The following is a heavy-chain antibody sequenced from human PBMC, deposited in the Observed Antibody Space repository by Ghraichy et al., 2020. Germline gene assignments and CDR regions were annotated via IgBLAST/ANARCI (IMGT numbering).Heavy chain of an antibody. D-gene: IGHD3-10*01. CDR1: GYTFTGYY. Sequence: ASVKVSCMASGYTFTGYYMHWVRQAPGQGLYWMAWINPNNSVTKYAQKFQGRVTVTRDTSISTTYMELSRLKSDDTAVYYCARDQTLRGVFIDYWGQGTLVTVSS. CDR2: INPNNSVT. J-gene: IGHJ4*02. V-gene: IGHV1-2*02. CDR3: ARDQTLRGVFIDY.